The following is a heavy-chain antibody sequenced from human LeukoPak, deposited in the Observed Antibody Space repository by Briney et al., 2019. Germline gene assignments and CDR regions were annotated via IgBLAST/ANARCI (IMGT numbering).Heavy chain of an antibody. Sequence: ASVKVSCKASGFTFTDYYIHWVRQAPGQGLEWMGWISAYNGNTNYAQKLQGRVTMTTDTSTSTAYMELRSLRSDDTAVYYCARDTRTGRAFDIWGQGTMVTVSS. V-gene: IGHV1-18*04. D-gene: IGHD3-3*01. CDR3: ARDTRTGRAFDI. CDR1: GFTFTDYY. J-gene: IGHJ3*02. CDR2: ISAYNGNT.